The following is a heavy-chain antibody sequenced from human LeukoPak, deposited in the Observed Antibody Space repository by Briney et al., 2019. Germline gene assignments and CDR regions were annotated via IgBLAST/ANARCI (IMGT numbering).Heavy chain of an antibody. CDR3: ARDRAFDI. Sequence: SETLSLTCTVSGGSISSGGYYWSWIRQHPGKGLEWIGYICYSGSTYYNPSLKSRVTISVDTSKNQFSPKLSSVTAADTAVYYCARDRAFDIWGQGTMVTVSS. CDR1: GGSISSGGYY. V-gene: IGHV4-31*03. CDR2: ICYSGST. J-gene: IGHJ3*02.